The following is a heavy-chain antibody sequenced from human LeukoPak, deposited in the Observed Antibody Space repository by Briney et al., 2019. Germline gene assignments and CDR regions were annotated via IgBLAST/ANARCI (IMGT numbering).Heavy chain of an antibody. CDR2: ISYDGSNK. CDR1: GFTFSSYA. D-gene: IGHD4-17*01. V-gene: IGHV3-30*04. Sequence: GGSLRLSCAASGFTFSSYAMHWVRQAPGKGLEWVAVISYDGSNKYYADSVKGRFTISRDNSKNTLYLQMNSLRAEDTPVYYRARSYFDYGDFKDDYWGQGTLVTVSS. J-gene: IGHJ4*02. CDR3: ARSYFDYGDFKDDY.